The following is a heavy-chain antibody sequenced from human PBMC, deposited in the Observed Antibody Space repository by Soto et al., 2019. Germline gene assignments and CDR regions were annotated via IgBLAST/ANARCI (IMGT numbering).Heavy chain of an antibody. CDR1: GFTFSSYG. V-gene: IGHV3-33*01. D-gene: IGHD2-2*01. J-gene: IGHJ4*02. Sequence: PGGSLRLSCAASGFTFSSYGMHWVRQAPGKGLEWVAVIWYDGSNKYYADSVKGRFTISRDNSKNTLYLQMNSLRAEDTAVYYCARDSSPIPAGGPPYWGQGTLVTVSS. CDR3: ARDSSPIPAGGPPY. CDR2: IWYDGSNK.